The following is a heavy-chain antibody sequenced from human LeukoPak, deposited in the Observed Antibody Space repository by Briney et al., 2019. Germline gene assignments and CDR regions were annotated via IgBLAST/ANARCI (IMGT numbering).Heavy chain of an antibody. Sequence: ASVKVSCKASGYTFTSYGISWVRQAPGQGLEWMGWISAYNGNTNYAQKLQGRVTMTTDTSTSTAYMELRSLRSDDTAVYYCARNMRIQLWLSPYYHYGMDVWGQGTTVTVYS. J-gene: IGHJ6*02. CDR2: ISAYNGNT. CDR1: GYTFTSYG. CDR3: ARNMRIQLWLSPYYHYGMDV. D-gene: IGHD5-18*01. V-gene: IGHV1-18*01.